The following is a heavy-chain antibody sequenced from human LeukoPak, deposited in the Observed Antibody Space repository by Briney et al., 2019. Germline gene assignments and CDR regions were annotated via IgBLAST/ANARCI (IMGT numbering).Heavy chain of an antibody. D-gene: IGHD5-12*01. Sequence: PGGSLRLSCAASGFTFSSYAMSWVRQAPGKGLEWVSAISGSGGSTYCADSVKGRFTISRDNSKNTLYLQMNSLRAEDTAVYYCAKEPRRDIVATTGDYWGQGTLVTVSS. CDR3: AKEPRRDIVATTGDY. CDR1: GFTFSSYA. J-gene: IGHJ4*02. V-gene: IGHV3-23*01. CDR2: ISGSGGST.